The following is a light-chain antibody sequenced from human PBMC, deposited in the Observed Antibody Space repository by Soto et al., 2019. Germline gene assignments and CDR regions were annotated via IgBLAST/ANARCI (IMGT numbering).Light chain of an antibody. CDR3: SSYAGSSNV. Sequence: QYVLAQPPSASGSPGQSVAMSCTGTSSDVGGYNYVSWYQQHPGKAPKLMIYEVNKRPSGVPDRFSGSKSGNTASLTVSGLQAEDEADYYCSSYAGSSNVFGTGTKVTVL. CDR1: SSDVGGYNY. CDR2: EVN. V-gene: IGLV2-8*01. J-gene: IGLJ1*01.